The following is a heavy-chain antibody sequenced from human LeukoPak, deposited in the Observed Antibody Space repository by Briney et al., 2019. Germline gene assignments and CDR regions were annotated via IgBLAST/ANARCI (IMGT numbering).Heavy chain of an antibody. CDR2: IIVGVGST. CDR1: GFTFSSYA. J-gene: IGHJ4*02. D-gene: IGHD3-10*01. Sequence: PGPSLRPSRAPSGFTFSSYAMTSARQAPGGGLEWVSSIIVGVGSTYYADSVKGRFTISRDNSKNTLYLQMNSLRAEDTAIYYCAKDHHHGSGSYWVWGQGTLVTVSS. CDR3: AKDHHHGSGSYWV. V-gene: IGHV3-23*01.